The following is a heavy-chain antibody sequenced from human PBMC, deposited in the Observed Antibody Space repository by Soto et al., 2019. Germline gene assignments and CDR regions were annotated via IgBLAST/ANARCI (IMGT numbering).Heavy chain of an antibody. J-gene: IGHJ5*02. Sequence: GSLRLSCAASGFTFSNYWMSWVRQAPGKGLEWVANIKVDGSEKFYVDSVKGRFTISRDNAKNSLSLQMNSLRAEDTAVYYCARGYSTSPNWFDPWGQGTLVTVSS. D-gene: IGHD6-13*01. V-gene: IGHV3-7*03. CDR3: ARGYSTSPNWFDP. CDR2: IKVDGSEK. CDR1: GFTFSNYW.